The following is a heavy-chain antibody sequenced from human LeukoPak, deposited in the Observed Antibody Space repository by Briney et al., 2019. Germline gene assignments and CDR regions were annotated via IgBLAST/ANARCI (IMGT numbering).Heavy chain of an antibody. J-gene: IGHJ4*02. CDR3: AKTRPLDSSSWSHGDY. CDR2: IKKDGSGE. V-gene: IGHV3-7*03. D-gene: IGHD6-13*01. Sequence: GGSLRLSCVASGFTFSNSWMYWVRQAPGKGLEGVANIKKDGSGESYGDSVKGRFTISRDNSKNTLYLQMNSLRAEDTAVYYCAKTRPLDSSSWSHGDYWGQGTLVTVSS. CDR1: GFTFSNSW.